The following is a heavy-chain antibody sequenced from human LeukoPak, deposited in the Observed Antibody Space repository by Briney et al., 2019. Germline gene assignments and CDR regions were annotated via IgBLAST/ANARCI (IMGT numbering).Heavy chain of an antibody. CDR2: IRSKAYGGTT. J-gene: IGHJ4*02. D-gene: IGHD1-26*01. CDR1: GFTFGDYA. CDR3: TRKPYSGSYSKFDY. Sequence: PGGSLRLSCITSGFTFGDYAMSWVRQAPGKGLEWGGFIRSKAYGGTTEYAASVKGRFTISRDASKSIAYLEMNSLKTEDTAVYYCTRKPYSGSYSKFDYWGQGTLVTVSS. V-gene: IGHV3-49*04.